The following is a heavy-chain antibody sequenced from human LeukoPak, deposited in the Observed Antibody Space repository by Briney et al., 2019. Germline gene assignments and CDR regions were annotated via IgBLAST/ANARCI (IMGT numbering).Heavy chain of an antibody. CDR3: ARLGHIAAAGSLFDY. Sequence: GESLKISCKGSGYSFTSYWVAWVRQMPGKGLEWMGLIFPGDSDTRYSPSFQGQVTISADKSISTAYLQWSSLKASDTAMYYCARLGHIAAAGSLFDYWGQGTLVTVSS. D-gene: IGHD6-13*01. CDR2: IFPGDSDT. CDR1: GYSFTSYW. V-gene: IGHV5-51*01. J-gene: IGHJ4*02.